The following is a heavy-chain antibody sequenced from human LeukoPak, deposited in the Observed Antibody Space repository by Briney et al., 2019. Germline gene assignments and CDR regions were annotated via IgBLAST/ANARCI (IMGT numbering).Heavy chain of an antibody. J-gene: IGHJ4*02. Sequence: GGSLRLSCAASGFTFSSYGMHWVRQAPGKGLEWVAVISYDGSNKYYADSVKGRFTISRDNSKNTLYLQMNSLRAEDTAVYYCAKENPVGGTNYFDYWGQGTLVTVPS. D-gene: IGHD1-26*01. CDR2: ISYDGSNK. CDR3: AKENPVGGTNYFDY. CDR1: GFTFSSYG. V-gene: IGHV3-30*18.